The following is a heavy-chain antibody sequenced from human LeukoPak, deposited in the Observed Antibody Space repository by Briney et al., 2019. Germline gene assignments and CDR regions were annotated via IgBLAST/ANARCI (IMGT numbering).Heavy chain of an antibody. V-gene: IGHV3-21*01. CDR2: ISSSSSYI. J-gene: IGHJ4*02. CDR3: ARGGIAAAGTFDY. D-gene: IGHD6-13*01. CDR1: GFTFSSYS. Sequence: GGSPRLSCAASGFTFSSYSMNWVRQAPGKGLEWVSSISSSSSYIYYADSVKGRFTISRDNAKNSLYLQMNSLRAEDTAVYYCARGGIAAAGTFDYWGQGTLVTVSS.